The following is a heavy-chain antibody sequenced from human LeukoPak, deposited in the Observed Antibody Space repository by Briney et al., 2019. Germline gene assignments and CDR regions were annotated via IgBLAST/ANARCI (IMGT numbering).Heavy chain of an antibody. Sequence: SETLSLTCTVSGGSISSYYWSWIRPAPGKGLELIGYIYDSGSSNYNPSLKSRVTISLDTSKNQFSLKLTYVTAADTAAYYSARGGTYYPPVLFDYWGQGALVTVSS. CDR1: GGSISSYY. CDR3: ARGGTYYPPVLFDY. J-gene: IGHJ4*02. V-gene: IGHV4-59*08. D-gene: IGHD1-26*01. CDR2: IYDSGSS.